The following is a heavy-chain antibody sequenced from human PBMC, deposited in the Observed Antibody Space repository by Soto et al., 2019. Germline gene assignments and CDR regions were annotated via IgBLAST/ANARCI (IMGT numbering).Heavy chain of an antibody. Sequence: GGSLRLSCAASGFTFSGSAMHWVRQASGKGLEWVGRIRSKANSYATAYGASVKGRFTISRDDSKNTAYLQMNSLKTEDTAVYYCTRHDQGNVVVTTDAFDIWGQGTMVTVSS. V-gene: IGHV3-73*01. CDR1: GFTFSGSA. J-gene: IGHJ3*02. D-gene: IGHD2-21*02. CDR3: TRHDQGNVVVTTDAFDI. CDR2: IRSKANSYAT.